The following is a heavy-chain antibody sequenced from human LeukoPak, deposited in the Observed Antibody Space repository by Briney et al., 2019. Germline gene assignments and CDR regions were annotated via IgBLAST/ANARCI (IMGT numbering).Heavy chain of an antibody. V-gene: IGHV3-23*01. CDR3: ARDSSSWGGFDY. CDR1: GFTFSSYA. CDR2: ISGSGGST. J-gene: IGHJ4*02. Sequence: GGSLRLSCAASGFTFSSYAMSWVRQAPGKGLEWVSGISGSGGSTYYADSAKGRFTISRDNSKNTLYLQMNSLRAEDTAVYYCARDSSSWGGFDYWGQGTLVTVSS. D-gene: IGHD6-13*01.